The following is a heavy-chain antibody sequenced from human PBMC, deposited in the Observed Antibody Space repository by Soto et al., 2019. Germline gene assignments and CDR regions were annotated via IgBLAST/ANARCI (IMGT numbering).Heavy chain of an antibody. V-gene: IGHV3-23*01. CDR1: GFTFSSYA. J-gene: IGHJ6*02. Sequence: PGGSLRLSCAASGFTFSSYAMSWVRQAPGKGLEWVSAISGSGGSTYYADSVKGRFTISRDNSKNTLYLQMISLRAEDTAVYYCAKSRGREKEEDTAKVFDYYYGMDVWGQGTTVTVSS. CDR2: ISGSGGST. D-gene: IGHD5-18*01. CDR3: AKSRGREKEEDTAKVFDYYYGMDV.